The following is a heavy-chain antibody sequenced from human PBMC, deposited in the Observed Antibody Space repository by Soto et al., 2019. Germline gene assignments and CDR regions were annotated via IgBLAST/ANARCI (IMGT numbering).Heavy chain of an antibody. V-gene: IGHV3-9*01. CDR2: ISWNSGSI. Sequence: GGSLRLSCAASGFTFDDYAMHWVRQAPGKGLEWVSGISWNSGSIGYADSVKGRFTISRDNAKNTLYLQMNSLRAEDTAVYYCAKDGLTRYFSSTSYPLYYMDFWGKGTTVTGS. J-gene: IGHJ6*03. D-gene: IGHD2-2*01. CDR3: AKDGLTRYFSSTSYPLYYMDF. CDR1: GFTFDDYA.